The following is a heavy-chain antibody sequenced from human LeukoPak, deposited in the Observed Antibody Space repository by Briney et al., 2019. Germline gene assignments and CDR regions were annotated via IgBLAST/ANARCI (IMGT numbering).Heavy chain of an antibody. CDR2: INHGGSI. V-gene: IGHV4-34*01. CDR3: AGGDYHGSESYANY. Sequence: SETLSLTCAVYGGSSSGQYWGWIRQPPGKGLEWIGEINHGGSISYNASLKSRVTISLDTSKNQFSLKLSSVTAADTAVYYCAGGDYHGSESYANYWGQGTLVTVSS. D-gene: IGHD3-10*01. CDR1: GGSSSGQY. J-gene: IGHJ4*02.